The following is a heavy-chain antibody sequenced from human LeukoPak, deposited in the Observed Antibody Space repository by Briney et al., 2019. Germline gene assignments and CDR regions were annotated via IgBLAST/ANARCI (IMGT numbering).Heavy chain of an antibody. Sequence: PGRSLRLSCAASGFTFSSYGMHWVRQAPGKGLEWVAVISYDGSNKYYADSVKGRFTISRDNSKNTLYLQMNSLRAEDTAVYYCARERFLEWVDAFDIWGQGTMVTVSS. CDR2: ISYDGSNK. CDR3: ARERFLEWVDAFDI. J-gene: IGHJ3*02. D-gene: IGHD3-3*01. V-gene: IGHV3-30*03. CDR1: GFTFSSYG.